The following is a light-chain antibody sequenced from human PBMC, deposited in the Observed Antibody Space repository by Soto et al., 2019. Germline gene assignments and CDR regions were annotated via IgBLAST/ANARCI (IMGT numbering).Light chain of an antibody. CDR3: QQGGNWPLT. CDR2: DAS. V-gene: IGKV3-11*01. Sequence: EIVLTQSPATLSLSPGERAAVSCRASQSVSSHLAWYQQKGGQAPRLLIYDASSRATGIPARFSGSGSGTDFTLTISSLEPEDFAVYYCQQGGNWPLTFGQGTRLENK. CDR1: QSVSSH. J-gene: IGKJ5*01.